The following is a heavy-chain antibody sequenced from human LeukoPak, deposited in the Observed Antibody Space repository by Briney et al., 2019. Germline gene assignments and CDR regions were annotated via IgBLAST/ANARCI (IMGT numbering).Heavy chain of an antibody. CDR3: ARELASSSWYRIKSFDY. CDR2: INPSGGST. V-gene: IGHV1-46*01. Sequence: ASVKVSCKASEYTFTNYYIHWVRQAPGQGLEWMGIINPSGGSTSYAQNFQGRVTMTRDTSTSTVYMELSSLRSEDTAMYYCARELASSSWYRIKSFDYWGQGTLVTVSS. D-gene: IGHD6-13*01. J-gene: IGHJ4*02. CDR1: EYTFTNYY.